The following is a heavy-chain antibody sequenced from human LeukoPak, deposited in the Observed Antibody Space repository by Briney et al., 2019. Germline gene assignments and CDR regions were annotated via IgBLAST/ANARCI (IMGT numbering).Heavy chain of an antibody. Sequence: HPGGTLRLSCAASGFTFSSYGMSWVRQAPGKGLEWVSAISGSGGSTYYADSVKGRFTISRDNSKNTLYLQMNSLRAEDTAVYYCAKSSFGELLPFDYWGQGTLVTVSS. V-gene: IGHV3-23*01. J-gene: IGHJ4*02. CDR2: ISGSGGST. CDR1: GFTFSSYG. CDR3: AKSSFGELLPFDY. D-gene: IGHD3-10*01.